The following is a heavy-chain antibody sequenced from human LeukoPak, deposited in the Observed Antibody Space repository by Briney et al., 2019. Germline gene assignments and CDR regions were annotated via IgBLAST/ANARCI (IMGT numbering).Heavy chain of an antibody. CDR2: FDPEDGET. D-gene: IGHD2-2*01. V-gene: IGHV1-24*01. CDR1: GYTLTELS. CDR3: ATQLLSNRYFQH. J-gene: IGHJ1*01. Sequence: ASVKVSCKVSGYTLTELSMHWVRQAPGQGLGWMGGFDPEDGETIYAQKFQGRVTMTEDTSTDTAYMELSSLRSEDTAVYYCATQLLSNRYFQHWGQGTLVTFSA.